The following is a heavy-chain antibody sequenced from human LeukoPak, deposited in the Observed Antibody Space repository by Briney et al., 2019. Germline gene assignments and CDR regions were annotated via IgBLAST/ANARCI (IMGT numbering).Heavy chain of an antibody. CDR3: ATVGIVVVPAAMGLFDY. CDR2: VDPDDGVT. D-gene: IGHD2-2*03. V-gene: IGHV1-69-2*01. CDR1: GYTFTDYY. Sequence: ATVKISCKASGYTFTDYYIHWVQQAPGKGLDWMGRVDPDDGVTMYAEKFQDRLTLTADTSTDTAYMELSNLRSEDTAIYYCATVGIVVVPAAMGLFDYWGQGSLVTVSS. J-gene: IGHJ4*02.